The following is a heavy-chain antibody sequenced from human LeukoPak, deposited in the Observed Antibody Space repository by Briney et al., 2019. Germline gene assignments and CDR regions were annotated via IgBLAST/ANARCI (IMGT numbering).Heavy chain of an antibody. CDR2: ISGSGGST. CDR1: GFTFSSYA. V-gene: IGHV3-23*01. Sequence: PGGSLRVSCAASGFTFSSYAMSGVRQAPGKGLEWVSAISGSGGSTYYADSVKGRFTISRDNSKNTLYLQMNSLRAEDTAVYYCAKDGYSSSSRDFGYWGQGTLVTVSS. J-gene: IGHJ4*02. CDR3: AKDGYSSSSRDFGY. D-gene: IGHD6-6*01.